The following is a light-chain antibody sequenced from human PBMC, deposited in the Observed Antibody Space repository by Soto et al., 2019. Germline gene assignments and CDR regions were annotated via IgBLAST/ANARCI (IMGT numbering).Light chain of an antibody. CDR3: QQRTNTPPWT. J-gene: IGKJ1*01. CDR2: GVS. V-gene: IGKV3-11*01. CDR1: QTISTY. Sequence: EIVLTQSPDTLSLSPGEGASLSCRASQTISTYLAWYQQRPGQVPRLLIYGVSKRAPAIPPRFSGSGSGTDFSISVIGLETEDVATYYCQQRTNTPPWTFGQGTSVELK.